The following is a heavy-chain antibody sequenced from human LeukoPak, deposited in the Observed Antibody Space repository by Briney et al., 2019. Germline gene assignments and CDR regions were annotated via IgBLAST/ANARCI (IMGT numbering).Heavy chain of an antibody. Sequence: PSETLSLTCAVYGGSFSGYYWSWIRQPPGKGLEWIGEINHSGSTNYNPSLKSRVTISVDTSKDQFSLKLSSVTAADTAVYYCARRQNGVKNRRFDYWGQGTLVTVSS. CDR2: INHSGST. V-gene: IGHV4-34*01. CDR3: ARRQNGVKNRRFDY. J-gene: IGHJ4*02. D-gene: IGHD1-14*01. CDR1: GGSFSGYY.